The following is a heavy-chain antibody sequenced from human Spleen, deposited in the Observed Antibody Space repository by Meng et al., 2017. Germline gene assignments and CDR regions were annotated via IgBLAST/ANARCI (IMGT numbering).Heavy chain of an antibody. D-gene: IGHD6-25*01. Sequence: ESLKISCTVSGYSMNSVSFWGWIRQPPGKGLEWIGTIYHRGDTYYNLSLKNRVTLSVDTSNNQFSLRLAFVTAADTAVYYCARDLGLSGLDGFDVWGQGTMVTVSS. CDR1: GYSMNSVSF. J-gene: IGHJ3*01. CDR3: ARDLGLSGLDGFDV. CDR2: IYHRGDT. V-gene: IGHV4-38-2*02.